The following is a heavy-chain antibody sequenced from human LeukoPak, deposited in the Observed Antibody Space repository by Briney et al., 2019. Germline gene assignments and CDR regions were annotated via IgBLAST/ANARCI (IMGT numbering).Heavy chain of an antibody. D-gene: IGHD3-16*01. V-gene: IGHV3-48*03. CDR2: ISSSGSTI. CDR1: GFNFSSYE. CDR3: ASCLGFRGHFFDY. J-gene: IGHJ4*02. Sequence: PGGSLRLSCAASGFNFSSYEMNWVRQAPGKGLEWVSYISSSGSTIYYADSVKGRFTISRDNAKNSLYLQMNSLRAEDTALYYCASCLGFRGHFFDYLSQGTLVTASS.